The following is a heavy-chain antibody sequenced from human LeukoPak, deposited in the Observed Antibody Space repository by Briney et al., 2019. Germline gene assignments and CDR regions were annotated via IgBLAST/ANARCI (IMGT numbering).Heavy chain of an antibody. CDR3: ARESIAVAGSFNTFDY. D-gene: IGHD6-19*01. CDR2: IKRDGSEK. J-gene: IGHJ4*02. Sequence: HAGGSLRLSCAASGFTFSNFRMSWVRQAPGKGLEWVANIKRDGSEKYYVDSVKGRFTISRDSAKNSLYLQMNSLRAEDTAVYYCARESIAVAGSFNTFDYWGQGTLVTVSS. CDR1: GFTFSNFR. V-gene: IGHV3-7*01.